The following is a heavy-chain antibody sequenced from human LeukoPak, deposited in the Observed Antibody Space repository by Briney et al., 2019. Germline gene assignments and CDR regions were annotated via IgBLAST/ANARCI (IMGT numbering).Heavy chain of an antibody. Sequence: GGSLRLSCAGSGFTFSGYAMNWVRQAPGKGLEWVSAITGSGVSTYYADSVKGRFTISRDNFKHTLYLQMNSLRVEDTALYYCAKLRELVTYYYYYGLDVWGQGTTVTVSS. CDR1: GFTFSGYA. CDR2: ITGSGVST. D-gene: IGHD1-1*01. J-gene: IGHJ6*02. CDR3: AKLRELVTYYYYYGLDV. V-gene: IGHV3-23*01.